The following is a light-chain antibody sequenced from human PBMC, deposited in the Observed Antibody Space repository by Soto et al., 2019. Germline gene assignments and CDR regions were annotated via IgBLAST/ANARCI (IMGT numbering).Light chain of an antibody. CDR3: QQCYTTPPT. Sequence: DIVMTQSPDSLAVSLGERATINCKSSQSVLYSSNNKNYLAWYQQKPGQPPKLLIYWASTRESGVPDRFSGSGYGTDFTLTISSLQAEDVAVYYCQQCYTTPPTFGQGTKVEIK. CDR2: WAS. J-gene: IGKJ1*01. CDR1: QSVLYSSNNKNY. V-gene: IGKV4-1*01.